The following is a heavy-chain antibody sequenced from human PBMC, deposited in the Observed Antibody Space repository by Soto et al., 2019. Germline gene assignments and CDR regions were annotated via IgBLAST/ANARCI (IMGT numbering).Heavy chain of an antibody. CDR2: IRHDASGQ. CDR1: GFIFSDYY. Sequence: EVHLVESGGGLVQPGGSLRLSCVASGFIFSDYYMSWVRQAPGKGLEWVANIRHDASGQYYLDSLKGRFTISRDNAQNSLYLQMNSVTTEDTAVHYCVRDEGTRTLPRGARTQFDYWGQGTLVSVSS. J-gene: IGHJ4*02. V-gene: IGHV3-7*01. CDR3: VRDEGTRTLPRGARTQFDY. D-gene: IGHD3-10*01.